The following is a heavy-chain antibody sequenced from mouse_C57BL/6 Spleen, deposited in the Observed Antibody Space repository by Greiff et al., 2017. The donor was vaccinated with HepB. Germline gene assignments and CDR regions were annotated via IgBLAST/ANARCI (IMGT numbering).Heavy chain of an antibody. Sequence: QVQLQQPGAELVKPGASVKLSCKASGYTFTSYWMQWVKRRPGQGLEWIGEIDPSDSYTNYNQKFKGKATLTVDTSSSTAYMQLSSLTSEDSAVYYCARPYYGNYPFAYWGQGTLVTVSA. CDR3: ARPYYGNYPFAY. CDR2: IDPSDSYT. CDR1: GYTFTSYW. J-gene: IGHJ3*01. D-gene: IGHD2-1*01. V-gene: IGHV1-50*01.